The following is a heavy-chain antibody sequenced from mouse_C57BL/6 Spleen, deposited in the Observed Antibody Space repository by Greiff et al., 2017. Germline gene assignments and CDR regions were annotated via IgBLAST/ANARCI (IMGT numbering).Heavy chain of an antibody. CDR2: IDPANGNT. CDR1: GFNFKNTY. V-gene: IGHV14-3*01. CDR3: ARERVYYDYDGWAY. D-gene: IGHD2-4*01. J-gene: IGHJ3*01. Sequence: VQLKESVAELVRPGASVKFSCTASGFNFKNTYMHWVKQKPEQGLEWIGRIDPANGNTKYAPKFQGKATITADPSSNTAYLQLSSMTSEDTAIYYCARERVYYDYDGWAYWGQGTLVTVSA.